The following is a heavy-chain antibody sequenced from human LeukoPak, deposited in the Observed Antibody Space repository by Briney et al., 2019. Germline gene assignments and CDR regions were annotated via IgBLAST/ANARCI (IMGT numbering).Heavy chain of an antibody. J-gene: IGHJ3*02. V-gene: IGHV1-2*02. CDR3: AREWARIAAAGPGDVFDI. Sequence: ASVKVSCKASGYTFTGYYMHWVRQAPGQGLEWMGWINPNSGGTNYAQKFQGRVTMTRDTSISTAYMELSRLRSDDTAVYFCAREWARIAAAGPGDVFDIWGQGTMVTVSS. D-gene: IGHD6-25*01. CDR1: GYTFTGYY. CDR2: INPNSGGT.